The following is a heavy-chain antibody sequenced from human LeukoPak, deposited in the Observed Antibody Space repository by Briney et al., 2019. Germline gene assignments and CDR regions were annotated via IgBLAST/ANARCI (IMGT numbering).Heavy chain of an antibody. CDR1: GGSISSSSYY. Sequence: PSETLSLTCTVSGGSISSSSYYWGWIRQPPGKGLEWIGSIYYSGSTYYNPSLKSRVTISVDTSKNQFSLKLSSVTAADTAVYYCARGWDYYDSSGPFDYWGQGTLVTVSS. J-gene: IGHJ4*02. D-gene: IGHD3-22*01. CDR3: ARGWDYYDSSGPFDY. CDR2: IYYSGST. V-gene: IGHV4-39*01.